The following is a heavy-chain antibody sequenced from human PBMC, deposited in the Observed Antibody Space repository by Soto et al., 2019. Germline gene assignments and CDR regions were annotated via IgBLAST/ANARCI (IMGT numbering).Heavy chain of an antibody. Sequence: EVQLVESGGGLVQPGGSLRLSCAASGLSFSSHWMSWVRQAPGRGLEWVANIRQDGGEEQYSDSVKGRFTLSRDNAKNSLYLQMNGLRVDDKAVYYCAKSEGYSFDIRGQGTMVTVSS. J-gene: IGHJ3*02. CDR3: AKSEGYSFDI. D-gene: IGHD1-1*01. CDR1: GLSFSSHW. V-gene: IGHV3-7*01. CDR2: IRQDGGEE.